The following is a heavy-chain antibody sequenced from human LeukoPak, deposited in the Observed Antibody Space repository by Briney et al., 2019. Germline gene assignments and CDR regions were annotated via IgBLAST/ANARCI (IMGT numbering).Heavy chain of an antibody. V-gene: IGHV1-18*01. Sequence: ASVKVSCKASGYTFTSYGISWVRQAPGQGLEWMGWISAYNGNTNYAQKLQGRVTMTTDTSTSTAYMELRSLRSDDTPVYYCARFGSSARMVVPAAMSYFDYWGQGTLVTVSS. CDR2: ISAYNGNT. CDR1: GYTFTSYG. J-gene: IGHJ4*02. D-gene: IGHD2-2*01. CDR3: ARFGSSARMVVPAAMSYFDY.